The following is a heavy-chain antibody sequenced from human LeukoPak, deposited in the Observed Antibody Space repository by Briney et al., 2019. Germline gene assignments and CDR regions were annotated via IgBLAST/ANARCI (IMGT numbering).Heavy chain of an antibody. CDR1: GFTFSSYG. D-gene: IGHD6-13*01. Sequence: GGSLRLSCAASGFTFSSYGMHWVRQAPGKGLEWVAVIWYDGSNKYYADSVKGRFTISRDNSKNMLYLQMNSLRAEDTAVYYCAKDLVGGEAAAGRVNYLDYWGRGTLVTVSS. CDR3: AKDLVGGEAAAGRVNYLDY. V-gene: IGHV3-30*02. CDR2: IWYDGSNK. J-gene: IGHJ4*02.